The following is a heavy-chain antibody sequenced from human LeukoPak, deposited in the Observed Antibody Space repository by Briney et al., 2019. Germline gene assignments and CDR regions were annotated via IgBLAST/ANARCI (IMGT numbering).Heavy chain of an antibody. D-gene: IGHD1-20*01. J-gene: IGHJ4*02. V-gene: IGHV1-18*01. CDR1: GYTFTSYG. CDR2: ISAYNGNT. Sequence: GASVKVSCKASGYTFTSYGISWVRQAPGQGLEWMGWISAYNGNTNYAQKLQGRVTMTRDTSTSTVYMELSSLRSEDTAVYYCARAPYNWNAYFDYWGQGTLVTVSS. CDR3: ARAPYNWNAYFDY.